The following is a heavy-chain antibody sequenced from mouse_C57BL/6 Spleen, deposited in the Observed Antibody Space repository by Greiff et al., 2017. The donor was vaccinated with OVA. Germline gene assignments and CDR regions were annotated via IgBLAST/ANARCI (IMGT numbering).Heavy chain of an antibody. Sequence: EVKLVESEGGLVQPGRSMKLSCTASGFTFSDYYMAWVRQVPEKGLEWVANINYDGSSTYYLDSLKSRFIISRDNAKNILYLQMSSLKSEDTATYYCARVRWSYYFDYWGQGTTLTVSS. CDR3: ARVRWSYYFDY. V-gene: IGHV5-16*01. CDR2: INYDGSST. CDR1: GFTFSDYY. D-gene: IGHD2-3*01. J-gene: IGHJ2*01.